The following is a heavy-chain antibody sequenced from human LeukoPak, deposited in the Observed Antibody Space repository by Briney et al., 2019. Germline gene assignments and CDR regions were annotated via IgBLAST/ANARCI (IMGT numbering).Heavy chain of an antibody. Sequence: GGSLRLSCAASGFPFNAYWMTWVRQAPGQGLEWVANIRQDGDTKYYVDSVKGRFTISRDNAMNSLYLQMNSLRAEDTAIYYCARSLPYGTTWYGRSDFWGQGTLVTVSS. CDR2: IRQDGDTK. J-gene: IGHJ4*02. D-gene: IGHD6-13*01. CDR1: GFPFNAYW. V-gene: IGHV3-7*03. CDR3: ARSLPYGTTWYGRSDF.